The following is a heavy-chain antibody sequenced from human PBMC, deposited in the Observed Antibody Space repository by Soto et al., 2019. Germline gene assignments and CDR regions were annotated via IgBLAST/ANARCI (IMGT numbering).Heavy chain of an antibody. CDR1: GFTFSSYA. V-gene: IGHV3-23*01. Sequence: EVRLLEPGGVLVQPGGSLRLSCAASGFTFSSYAMSWVRQTPGKGLEWVSAISGSGGSTYYADSVKGRFTISRDDSKHTLYMQENSPRAEDRAVYYWAKDPDYGNYDAGGSFDYWGQGTLVTVAS. J-gene: IGHJ4*02. D-gene: IGHD4-17*01. CDR2: ISGSGGST. CDR3: AKDPDYGNYDAGGSFDY.